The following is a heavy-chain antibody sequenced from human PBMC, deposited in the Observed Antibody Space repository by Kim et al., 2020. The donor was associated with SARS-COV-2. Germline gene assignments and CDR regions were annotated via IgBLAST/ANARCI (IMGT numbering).Heavy chain of an antibody. CDR3: TRASGGGYYYGMDV. CDR2: IRSKAYGGTT. V-gene: IGHV3-49*03. J-gene: IGHJ6*02. D-gene: IGHD3-10*01. CDR1: GFTFGDYA. Sequence: GGSLRLFCTASGFTFGDYAMSWFRQAPGKGLEWVGFIRSKAYGGTTEYAASVKGRFTISRDDSKSIAYLQMNSLKTEDTAVYYCTRASGGGYYYGMDVWGQGTTVTVSS.